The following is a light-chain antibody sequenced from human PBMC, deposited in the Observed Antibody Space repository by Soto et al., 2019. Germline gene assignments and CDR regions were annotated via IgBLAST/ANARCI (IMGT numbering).Light chain of an antibody. J-gene: IGKJ4*01. Sequence: EIVLTQSPGTLSLSPGERAALSCRASQRVGSSLAWYQQKPGQAPRLLIYGASSRATVIPDRFSGSVSGTDFTLTISRLEPEDFAVYYCQQYGSSPPLTFGGVTKVEIK. CDR1: QRVGSS. CDR2: GAS. CDR3: QQYGSSPPLT. V-gene: IGKV3-20*01.